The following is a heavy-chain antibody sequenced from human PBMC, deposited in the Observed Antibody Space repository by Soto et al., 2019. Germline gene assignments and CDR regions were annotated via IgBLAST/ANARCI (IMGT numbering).Heavy chain of an antibody. CDR2: IWYDGSKK. CDR1: GFSFSGHG. D-gene: IGHD3-10*02. Sequence: GGSLRLSCAASGFSFSGHGMHWVRQAPGKGLEWVVVIWYDGSKKYYIDSVKGRFTISRDNSKNTLFLEMSSLRAEDTAVYFCARASVFGDKAYYGMDVWGQGTTVTAP. J-gene: IGHJ6*02. CDR3: ARASVFGDKAYYGMDV. V-gene: IGHV3-33*01.